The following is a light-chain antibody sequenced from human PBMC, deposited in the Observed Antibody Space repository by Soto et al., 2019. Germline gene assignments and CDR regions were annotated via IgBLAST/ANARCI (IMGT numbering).Light chain of an antibody. CDR1: QGIAGY. CDR2: AAS. V-gene: IGKV1-9*01. J-gene: IGKJ3*01. CDR3: QQLNGYPHT. Sequence: DIQLTQSPSFLSASVGDRVTITCRASQGIAGYLAWYQQKPGKAPKLLIYAASTLQSGVPSRFSGSGSGTEYTLTISSLQPEDFATYHCQQLNGYPHTFGPGTKVDIK.